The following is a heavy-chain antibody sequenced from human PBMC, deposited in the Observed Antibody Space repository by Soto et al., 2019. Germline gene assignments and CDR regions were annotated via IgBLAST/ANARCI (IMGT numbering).Heavy chain of an antibody. Sequence: ASVKVSCKASGYTFTSYYMHWVRQAPGQGLEWMGIINPSGGSTSYAQKFQGRVTMTRDTSTSTVYMELSSLRSEDTAVYYCARGEGSYYTKYYFDYWGQGTLVTVSS. J-gene: IGHJ4*02. V-gene: IGHV1-46*01. CDR3: ARGEGSYYTKYYFDY. CDR1: GYTFTSYY. CDR2: INPSGGST. D-gene: IGHD1-26*01.